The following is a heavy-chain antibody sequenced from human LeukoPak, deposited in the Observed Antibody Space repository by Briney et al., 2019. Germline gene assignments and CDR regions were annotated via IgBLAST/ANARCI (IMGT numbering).Heavy chain of an antibody. D-gene: IGHD1-26*01. J-gene: IGHJ6*02. CDR3: TRNEWDYHYYYGMDV. CDR2: IRSKGSNYAT. CDR1: GFAFSTST. Sequence: PGGSLRLSCAASGFAFSTSTMYWVRQASGKGLEWVGRIRSKGSNYATSYGASVKGRFTISRDDSRNTAYLQMNGLKTEDTAMYYCTRNEWDYHYYYGMDVWGQGTTVTVSS. V-gene: IGHV3-73*01.